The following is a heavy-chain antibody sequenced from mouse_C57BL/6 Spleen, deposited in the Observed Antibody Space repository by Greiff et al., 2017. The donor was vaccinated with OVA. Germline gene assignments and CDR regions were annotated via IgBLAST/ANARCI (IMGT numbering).Heavy chain of an antibody. CDR2: INPSNGGT. CDR1: GYTFTSYW. Sequence: VQLQQPGTELVKPGASVKLSCKASGYTFTSYWMHWVKQRPGQGLEWIGNINPSNGGTNYNEKFKSKATLTVDKSSSTAYMQRSSLTSEDSAVYYCARGDGNYVGYYFDYWGQGTTLTVSS. D-gene: IGHD2-1*01. V-gene: IGHV1-53*01. CDR3: ARGDGNYVGYYFDY. J-gene: IGHJ2*01.